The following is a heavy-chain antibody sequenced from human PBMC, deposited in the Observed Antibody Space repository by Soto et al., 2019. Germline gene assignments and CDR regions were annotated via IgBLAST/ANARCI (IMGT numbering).Heavy chain of an antibody. Sequence: ASVKVSCKASGYTFTSYAMNWVRQAPGQGFEWMGWINTNTGNPTYAQGFTGRFVFSLDTSVSTAYLQICSLKAEDTAVYYCARDQGALLEAVYYYGMDVWGQGTTVTVSS. V-gene: IGHV7-4-1*01. J-gene: IGHJ6*02. CDR3: ARDQGALLEAVYYYGMDV. D-gene: IGHD3-10*01. CDR2: INTNTGNP. CDR1: GYTFTSYA.